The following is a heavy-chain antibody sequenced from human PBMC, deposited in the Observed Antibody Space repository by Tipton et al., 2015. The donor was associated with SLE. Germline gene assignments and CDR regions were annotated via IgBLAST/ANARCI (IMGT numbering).Heavy chain of an antibody. D-gene: IGHD3-3*01. CDR1: GGSFSAYF. V-gene: IGHV4-34*01. CDR3: ARGRPEDFWSGYDAFDI. J-gene: IGHJ3*02. CDR2: INHSGST. Sequence: TLSLTCAVYGGSFSAYFWSWIRQPPGKGLWWIGEINHSGSTNYNPSLKSRVTISEDTSKNQFSLKLSSVTAADTAVYYCARGRPEDFWSGYDAFDIWGQGTMVTVSS.